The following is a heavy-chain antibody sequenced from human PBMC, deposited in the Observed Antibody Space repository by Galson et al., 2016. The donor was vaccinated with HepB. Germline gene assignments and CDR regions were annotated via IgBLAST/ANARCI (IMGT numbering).Heavy chain of an antibody. J-gene: IGHJ6*02. CDR1: GFTFSNYA. CDR2: ISHNGGAT. Sequence: SLRLSCAASGFTFSNYAMSWVRQAPGKGLEWVSAISHNGGATYYADSVKGRFTISRDSSENTLYLQMNSLRAEDTALYYCAKVKTGTTGAMDVWGQGTTVTVPS. V-gene: IGHV3-23*01. D-gene: IGHD1-7*01. CDR3: AKVKTGTTGAMDV.